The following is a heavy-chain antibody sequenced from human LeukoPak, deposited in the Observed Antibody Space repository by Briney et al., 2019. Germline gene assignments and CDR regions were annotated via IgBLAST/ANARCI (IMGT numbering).Heavy chain of an antibody. CDR2: ISYDGSNK. CDR1: GFTFSDHG. J-gene: IGHJ4*02. Sequence: GGSLRLSCAASGFTFSDHGMHWVRQAPGKGLEWVAVISYDGSNKYYADSVKGRFTISRDNSKNTLYLQMNSLRAEDTAVYYCAREGVSRYYFDYWGQGTLVTVSS. CDR3: AREGVSRYYFDY. D-gene: IGHD3-16*01. V-gene: IGHV3-30*03.